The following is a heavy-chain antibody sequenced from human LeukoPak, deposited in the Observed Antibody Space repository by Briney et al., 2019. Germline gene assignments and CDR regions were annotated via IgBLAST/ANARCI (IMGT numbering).Heavy chain of an antibody. CDR2: INHGGGT. CDR3: AALGVRFP. D-gene: IGHD3-16*01. Sequence: PSETLSLTCGVYGGSFSGYYWSWIRQSPGKGLEWIGEINHGGGTNYNPSLKSRVTISVDTSKNQFSLKLNSVTAADTAVYYCAALGVRFPWGQGTLVTVSS. V-gene: IGHV4-34*01. CDR1: GGSFSGYY. J-gene: IGHJ5*02.